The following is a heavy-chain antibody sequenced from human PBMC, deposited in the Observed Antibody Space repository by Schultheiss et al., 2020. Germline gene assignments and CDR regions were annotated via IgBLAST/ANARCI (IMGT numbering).Heavy chain of an antibody. V-gene: IGHV6-1*01. D-gene: IGHD3-10*01. Sequence: SETLSLTCAISGDSVSSNSAAWNWIRQSPSRGLEWLGRTYYRSKWYNDYAVSVKSRITINPDTSKNQFSLQLNSVTPEDTAVYYCARDLSYYGSGSYYNEPFMDVWCQGTTITVSS. J-gene: IGHJ6*02. CDR3: ARDLSYYGSGSYYNEPFMDV. CDR2: TYYRSKWYN. CDR1: GDSVSSNSAA.